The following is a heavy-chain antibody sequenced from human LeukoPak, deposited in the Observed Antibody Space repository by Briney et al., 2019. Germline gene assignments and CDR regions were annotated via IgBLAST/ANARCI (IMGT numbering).Heavy chain of an antibody. D-gene: IGHD3-22*01. J-gene: IGHJ4*02. V-gene: IGHV1-69*04. CDR1: GGTFSSYA. CDR2: IIPILGIA. CDR3: ASVYDSSGSFDY. Sequence: GASVKVSCKASGGTFSSYAISWVRQAPGQGLEWMGRIIPILGIANYAQKFQGRVTITADKSTSTAYMELSSLRSEDTAVYYCASVYDSSGSFDYWGQGTLVTVSS.